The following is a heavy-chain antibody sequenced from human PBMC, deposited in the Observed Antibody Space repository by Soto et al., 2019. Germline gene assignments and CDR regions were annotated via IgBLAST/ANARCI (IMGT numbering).Heavy chain of an antibody. V-gene: IGHV3-23*01. CDR1: CFAFSSYA. Sequence: RGSLRLSCAASCFAFSSYAMSWVRQAPGKGLEWVSAISGSGGSTYYADSVKGRFTISRDNSKNTLYLQVNSLRAEDTAAYYCAKGCSADNIGCFDYWGQETLFTVS. CDR3: AKGCSADNIGCFDY. CDR2: ISGSGGST. J-gene: IGHJ4*02. D-gene: IGHD2-15*01.